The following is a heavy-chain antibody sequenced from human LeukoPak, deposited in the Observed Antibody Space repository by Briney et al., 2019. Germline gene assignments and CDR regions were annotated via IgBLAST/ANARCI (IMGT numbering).Heavy chain of an antibody. D-gene: IGHD3-3*01. CDR3: ARVASGYDVFDI. CDR2: IFYSGSP. Sequence: SETLSLTCTVSGGSISSYYWSWIRQSPAKGLEWIANIFYSGSPNYNPSLKSRVTILVDTSKNQFSLKLSSVTAADTAVFYRARVASGYDVFDIWGQGTMVTVSS. J-gene: IGHJ3*02. V-gene: IGHV4-59*01. CDR1: GGSISSYY.